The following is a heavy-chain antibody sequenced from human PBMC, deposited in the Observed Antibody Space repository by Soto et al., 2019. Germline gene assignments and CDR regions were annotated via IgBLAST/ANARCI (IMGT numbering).Heavy chain of an antibody. CDR3: AREGRGKKDGYNGLVSLGY. V-gene: IGHV1-69*06. CDR2: IIPIFNST. J-gene: IGHJ4*02. Sequence: SVKVSCKVSGSRFSNYVISWVRQAPGHGLEWLGRIIPIFNSTKYAQSFQGRVTITADKSTSTASLELSSLRSDDTAVYYCAREGRGKKDGYNGLVSLGYWGQGTLVTVSS. D-gene: IGHD2-21*01. CDR1: GSRFSNYV.